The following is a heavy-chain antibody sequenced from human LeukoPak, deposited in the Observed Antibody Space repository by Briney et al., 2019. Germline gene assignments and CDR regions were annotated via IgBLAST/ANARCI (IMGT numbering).Heavy chain of an antibody. CDR3: ATLRGCSSTSCYTDFDY. CDR2: VDPEDGET. V-gene: IGHV1-69-2*01. J-gene: IGHJ4*02. D-gene: IGHD2-2*02. Sequence: ASVKVSCKVSGYTFTDYYMHWEQQAPGKGLEWMGLVDPEDGETIYAEKFQGRVTITADMSTDTAYMELSSLRSEDTAVYYCATLRGCSSTSCYTDFDYWGQGTLVTVSS. CDR1: GYTFTDYY.